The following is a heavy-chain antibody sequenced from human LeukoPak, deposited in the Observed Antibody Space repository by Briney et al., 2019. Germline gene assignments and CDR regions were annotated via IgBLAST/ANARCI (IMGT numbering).Heavy chain of an antibody. D-gene: IGHD2-15*01. Sequence: SETLSLTCTVSGGSISSYYWSWIRQPPGKGLEWIGYIDYSGSTNDNPSLKSRVTISVDTSKNQFSLKLSSVTAADTAVYYCARDGRAGYCSGGSCYSGYYGMDVWGQGTTVTVSS. CDR3: ARDGRAGYCSGGSCYSGYYGMDV. CDR2: IDYSGST. V-gene: IGHV4-59*01. CDR1: GGSISSYY. J-gene: IGHJ6*02.